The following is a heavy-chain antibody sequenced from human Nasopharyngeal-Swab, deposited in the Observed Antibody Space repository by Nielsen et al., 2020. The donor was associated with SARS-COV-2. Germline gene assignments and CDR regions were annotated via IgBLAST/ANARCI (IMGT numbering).Heavy chain of an antibody. CDR2: INHSGST. V-gene: IGHV4-34*01. D-gene: IGHD3-22*01. CDR1: GGSFSGYY. Sequence: SETLSLTCAVYGGSFSGYYWSWIRQPPGKGLEWIGEINHSGSTNYNPSLKSRVTISVDTSKNQFSLKLSSVTAADTAVYYCARGPLLPITRIVKYYYYGMDVWGQGTTVTVSS. CDR3: ARGPLLPITRIVKYYYYGMDV. J-gene: IGHJ6*02.